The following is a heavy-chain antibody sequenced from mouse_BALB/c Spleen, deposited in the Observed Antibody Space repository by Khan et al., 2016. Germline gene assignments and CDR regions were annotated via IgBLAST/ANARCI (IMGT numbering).Heavy chain of an antibody. CDR1: GFSLTSYG. Sequence: QVQLQQSGPGLVQPSQSLSITCTVSGFSLTSYGVHWVRQSPGKGLEWLGVIWSGGSTDSNAAFISRLSISKDNSKCQVFFKMNSLQADDTAIYYCARNWDYWGQGTTLTVSS. CDR2: IWSGGST. J-gene: IGHJ2*01. CDR3: ARNWDY. V-gene: IGHV2-4-1*01.